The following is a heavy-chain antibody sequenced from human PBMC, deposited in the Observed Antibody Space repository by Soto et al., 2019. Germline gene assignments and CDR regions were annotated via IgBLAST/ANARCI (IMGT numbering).Heavy chain of an antibody. CDR1: GFTFSDHY. CDR3: TRLRTSMDYFEY. J-gene: IGHJ4*02. D-gene: IGHD2-8*01. Sequence: GGSLRLSCAASGFTFSDHYMEWVRQAPGKGLEWVGRIRSKANGFTTEYAASVRGRFTISRDDSKNLVYLQMNSLKTEDTAVYYCTRLRTSMDYFEYWGRGTLVTVS. V-gene: IGHV3-72*01. CDR2: IRSKANGFTT.